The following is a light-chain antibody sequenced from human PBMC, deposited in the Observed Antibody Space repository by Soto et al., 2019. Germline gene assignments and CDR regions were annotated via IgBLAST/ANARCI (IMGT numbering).Light chain of an antibody. CDR3: QQYDSSPRT. Sequence: ENVLTQSPGTLSLSPGERATLSCRASQSVSSYLAWYQKKPGQPPRLLIYGAYNRPTGIPDRFTGSGSGTDFTLTISRLEPEDFAVYWCQQYDSSPRTFGQGTKVDIK. CDR1: QSVSSY. V-gene: IGKV3-20*01. J-gene: IGKJ1*01. CDR2: GAY.